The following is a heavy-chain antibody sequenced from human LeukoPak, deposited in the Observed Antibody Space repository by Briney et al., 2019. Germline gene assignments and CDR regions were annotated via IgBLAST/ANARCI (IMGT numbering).Heavy chain of an antibody. CDR2: ISSSSSYI. CDR1: GFTFSSYS. D-gene: IGHD5-18*01. J-gene: IGHJ4*02. V-gene: IGHV3-21*01. CDR3: VRDRHQRGYSYGTLDY. Sequence: PGGSLRLSCAASGFTFSSYSMNWVRQAPGKGLEWVSSISSSSSYIYYADSVKGRFTISRDNAKNSLYLQMNSLRAEDTAVYYCVRDRHQRGYSYGTLDYWGQGTLVTVSS.